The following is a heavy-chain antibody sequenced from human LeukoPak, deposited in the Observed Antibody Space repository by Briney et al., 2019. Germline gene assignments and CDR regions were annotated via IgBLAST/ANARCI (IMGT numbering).Heavy chain of an antibody. CDR3: ARGQDYGGNSFLAY. CDR1: GYTFTSYD. CDR2: MNPNSGNT. D-gene: IGHD4-23*01. Sequence: GASVKVSCKASGYTFTSYDINWVRQATGQGLEWMGWMNPNSGNTGYAQKFQGRVTMTRNTSISTAYMELSSLRSEDTAVYYCARGQDYGGNSFLAYWGQGTLVTVSS. V-gene: IGHV1-8*01. J-gene: IGHJ4*02.